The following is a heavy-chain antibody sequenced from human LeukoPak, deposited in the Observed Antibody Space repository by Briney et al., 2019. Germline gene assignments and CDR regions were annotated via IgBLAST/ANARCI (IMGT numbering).Heavy chain of an antibody. J-gene: IGHJ4*02. D-gene: IGHD3-22*01. CDR2: ISWNSGSI. Sequence: GGSLRLSCAASGFTFDDYAMHWVRQAPVRGLEWVSGISWNSGSIGYADSVKGRFTISRDNAKNSLYLQMNSLRAEDTALYCCAKDGTYDSSGYYPHPFDYWGQGTLVTVSS. CDR3: AKDGTYDSSGYYPHPFDY. V-gene: IGHV3-9*01. CDR1: GFTFDDYA.